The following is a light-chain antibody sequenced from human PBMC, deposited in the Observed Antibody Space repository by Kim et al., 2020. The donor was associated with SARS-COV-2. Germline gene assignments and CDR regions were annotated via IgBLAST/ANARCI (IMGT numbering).Light chain of an antibody. CDR2: DAS. CDR3: QLRTNWLT. Sequence: SLSPGERATLSCRASQSVSPYLAWYQQKPGQAPRLLIYDASKRATGIPARFSGSGSGTDFTLTISSLEPDDFAVYYCQLRTNWLTSGGGAKVDIK. CDR1: QSVSPY. J-gene: IGKJ4*01. V-gene: IGKV3-11*01.